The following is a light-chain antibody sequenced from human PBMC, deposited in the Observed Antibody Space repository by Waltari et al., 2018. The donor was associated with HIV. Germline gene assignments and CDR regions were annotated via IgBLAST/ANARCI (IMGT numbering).Light chain of an antibody. Sequence: QSTLTQPPSLSGTPGQRLTTPCSGNTSNLGRNCVFWYRQVPGTAPSLLVYRNDQRASGVVDRFSGSRSGASASLVIGGLRVEDEADYYCASWDDGLSGHVFGGGTTVSV. CDR2: RND. V-gene: IGLV1-47*01. CDR1: TSNLGRNC. J-gene: IGLJ1*01. CDR3: ASWDDGLSGHV.